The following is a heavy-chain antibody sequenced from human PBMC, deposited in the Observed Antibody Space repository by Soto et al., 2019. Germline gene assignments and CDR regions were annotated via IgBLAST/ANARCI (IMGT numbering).Heavy chain of an antibody. CDR3: ARVLRYFDSAASNWFDP. D-gene: IGHD3-9*01. CDR2: IYYSGST. CDR1: GGSISSYY. Sequence: QVQLQESGPGLVKPSETLSLTCTVSGGSISSYYWSWIRQPPGKGLEWIGYIYYSGSTNYNPSLKSRVTISVDTSKNQFSLKLSSVTAADTAVYYCARVLRYFDSAASNWFDPWGQGTRVAVSS. V-gene: IGHV4-59*01. J-gene: IGHJ5*02.